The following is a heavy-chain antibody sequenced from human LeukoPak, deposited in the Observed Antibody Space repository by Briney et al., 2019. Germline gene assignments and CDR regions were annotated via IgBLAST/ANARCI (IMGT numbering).Heavy chain of an antibody. V-gene: IGHV4-34*01. CDR1: GGSFSGYY. CDR2: INHSGST. Sequence: SETLSLTCAVSGGSFSGYYWSWIRQPPGKGLEWIGEINHSGSTNYNPSLKSRVTISVDTSKNQFSLKLSSVTAADTAVYYCARRPVLLWFGELSQGFDYWGQGTLVTVSS. D-gene: IGHD3-10*01. CDR3: ARRPVLLWFGELSQGFDY. J-gene: IGHJ4*02.